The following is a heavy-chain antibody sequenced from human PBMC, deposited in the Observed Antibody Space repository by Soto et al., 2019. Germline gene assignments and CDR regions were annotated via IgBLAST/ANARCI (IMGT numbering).Heavy chain of an antibody. CDR1: GFTFDDYA. CDR3: AKDIARGYSFGYTYYYYGMDV. CDR2: ISWNRGSI. J-gene: IGHJ6*02. Sequence: EMQLVESGGRLVQPGRSLRLSCAASGFTFDDYAMNWVRQAPGKRLECVSTISWNRGSIGYADSVKGRFTISRDNAKNSLYLQMNSLRAEDTALYYFAKDIARGYSFGYTYYYYGMDVWGQGTTVTVSS. V-gene: IGHV3-9*01. D-gene: IGHD5-18*01.